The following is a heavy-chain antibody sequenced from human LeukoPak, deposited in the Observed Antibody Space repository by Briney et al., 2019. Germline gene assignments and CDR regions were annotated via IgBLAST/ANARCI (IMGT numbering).Heavy chain of an antibody. CDR2: ISPYNGNT. CDR3: ARNQLDTSYYYYGMDV. V-gene: IGHV1-18*01. D-gene: IGHD1-1*01. Sequence: ASVQGSCKASGSPFTSYGISWVRRAPGQGLEWMGWISPYNGNTNYAQKLQGRVTMTTDTSTSTAYMELRSLRSDDTAVYYCARNQLDTSYYYYGMDVWGQGTTVTVSS. J-gene: IGHJ6*02. CDR1: GSPFTSYG.